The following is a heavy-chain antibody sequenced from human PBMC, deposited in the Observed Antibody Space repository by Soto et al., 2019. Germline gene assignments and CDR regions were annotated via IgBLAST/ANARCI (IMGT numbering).Heavy chain of an antibody. Sequence: EVQLVEYGGGLVKPGGSLRLSCAASGFTFSSYSMNWVRQAPGKGLEWVSSISSSRSYIYYADSVKGRFTISRDNAKNSLCLQINSRRAEDTAVYCCARAFDYWGQGTLVTVSS. CDR2: ISSSRSYI. V-gene: IGHV3-21*01. CDR3: ARAFDY. CDR1: GFTFSSYS. J-gene: IGHJ4*02.